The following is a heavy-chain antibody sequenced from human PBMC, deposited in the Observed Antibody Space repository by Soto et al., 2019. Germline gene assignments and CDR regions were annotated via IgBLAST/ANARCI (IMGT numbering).Heavy chain of an antibody. CDR2: ISSSSSTI. CDR1: GFTFSSYS. J-gene: IGHJ6*02. CDR3: ARDLRGAAAVSYGMDV. V-gene: IGHV3-48*02. Sequence: PGGSLILSCAASGFTFSSYSMNWVRQAPGKGLEWVSYISSSSSTIYYADSVKGRFTISRDNAKNSLYLQMNSLRDEDTAVYYCARDLRGAAAVSYGMDVWGQGTTVTVSS. D-gene: IGHD6-13*01.